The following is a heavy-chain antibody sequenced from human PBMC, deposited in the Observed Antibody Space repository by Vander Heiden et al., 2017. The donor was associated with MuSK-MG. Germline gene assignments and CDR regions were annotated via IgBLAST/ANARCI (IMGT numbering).Heavy chain of an antibody. CDR2: ISGSGGST. Sequence: EVQLLESGGGLVQPGGSLRLSCAASRFPFSSYAMGWVRQAPGKGLEWVSAISGSGGSTYYADSVKGRFTISRDNSKNTLYLQMNSLRAEDTAVYYCAKARVVAATPNDYWGQGTLVTVSS. CDR1: RFPFSSYA. CDR3: AKARVVAATPNDY. D-gene: IGHD2-15*01. J-gene: IGHJ4*02. V-gene: IGHV3-23*01.